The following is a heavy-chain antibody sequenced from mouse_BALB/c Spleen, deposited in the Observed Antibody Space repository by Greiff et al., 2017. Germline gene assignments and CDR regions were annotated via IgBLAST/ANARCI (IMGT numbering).Heavy chain of an antibody. CDR3: ARWGGNSYFDY. V-gene: IGHV5-9*03. CDR2: ISSGGGNT. D-gene: IGHD2-1*01. CDR1: GFTFSSYT. J-gene: IGHJ2*01. Sequence: EVMLVESGGGLVKPGGSLKLSCAASGFTFSSYTMSWVRQTPEKRLEWVATISSGGGNTYYPDSVKGRFTISRDNAKNNLYLQMSSLRSEDTALYYCARWGGNSYFDYWGQGTTLTVSS.